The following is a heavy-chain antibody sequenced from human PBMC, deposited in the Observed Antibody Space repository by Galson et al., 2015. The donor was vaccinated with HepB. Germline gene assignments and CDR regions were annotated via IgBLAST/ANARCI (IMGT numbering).Heavy chain of an antibody. CDR2: ISYDGSNK. J-gene: IGHJ4*02. Sequence: LRLSCAASGFTFSSYGMHWVRQAPGKGLEWVAVISYDGSNKYYADSVKGRFTISRDNSKNTLYLQMNSLRAEDTAVYYCAKGGYGSGSYFVYWGQGTLVTVSS. CDR3: AKGGYGSGSYFVY. D-gene: IGHD3-10*01. V-gene: IGHV3-30*18. CDR1: GFTFSSYG.